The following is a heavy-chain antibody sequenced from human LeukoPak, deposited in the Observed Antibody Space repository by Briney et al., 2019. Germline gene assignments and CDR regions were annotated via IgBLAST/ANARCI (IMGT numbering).Heavy chain of an antibody. CDR1: GYSFTSYW. D-gene: IGHD6-19*01. CDR2: IYPGDSDT. V-gene: IGHV5-51*01. J-gene: IGHJ4*02. Sequence: GESLKISCKCSGYSFTSYWIGWVRQMPGKGLEWMGIIYPGDSDTRYSPSFQGQVTISADKSISTAYLQWSSLTASDTAMYYCARRGVAVAGNAKYYFDYWGQGTLVTVSS. CDR3: ARRGVAVAGNAKYYFDY.